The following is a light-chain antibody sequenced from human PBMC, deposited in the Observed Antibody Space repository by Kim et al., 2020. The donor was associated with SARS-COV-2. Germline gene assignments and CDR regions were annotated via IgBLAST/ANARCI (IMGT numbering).Light chain of an antibody. CDR3: QSYDSNNQGV. J-gene: IGLJ3*02. V-gene: IGLV6-57*01. CDR2: EDN. Sequence: NFMLTQHHSVSESPGKTVAISCTRSSGSIANTYVQWYQQRPGSSPTTVIYEDNQRPSGVPDRFSGSIDRSSNSASLTISGLKTEDEADYYCQSYDSNNQGVFGGGTQLTVL. CDR1: SGSIANTY.